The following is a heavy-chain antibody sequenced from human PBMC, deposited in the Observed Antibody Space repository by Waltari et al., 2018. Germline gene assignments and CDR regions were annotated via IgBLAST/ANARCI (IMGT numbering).Heavy chain of an antibody. Sequence: QLQLQESGPGLVKPSATLSLTCTVSGGSISSRSYYWGWIRQPPGKGLEWIGSIYYSGSTYYNPSLKSRVTISVDTSKNQFSLKLSSVTAADTAVYYCAGSLSRWLQGAFDIWGQGTMVTVSS. CDR1: GGSISSRSYY. D-gene: IGHD2-8*02. CDR2: IYYSGST. CDR3: AGSLSRWLQGAFDI. V-gene: IGHV4-39*01. J-gene: IGHJ3*02.